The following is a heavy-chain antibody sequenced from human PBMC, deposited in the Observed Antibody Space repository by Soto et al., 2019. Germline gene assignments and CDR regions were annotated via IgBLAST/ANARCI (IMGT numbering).Heavy chain of an antibody. CDR2: MNPNSGNT. Sequence: ASVKLSCKASGYTFTRYDINWVRQATGQGLEWMGWMNPNSGNTGYAQKFQGRVTMTRNTSISTAYMELSSLRSEDTAVYYCARGAIVATSIPDYWGQGTLVTVSS. CDR1: GYTFTRYD. V-gene: IGHV1-8*01. J-gene: IGHJ4*02. CDR3: ARGAIVATSIPDY. D-gene: IGHD5-12*01.